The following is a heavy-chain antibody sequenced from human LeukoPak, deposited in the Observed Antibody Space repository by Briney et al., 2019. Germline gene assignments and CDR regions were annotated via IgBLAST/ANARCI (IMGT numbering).Heavy chain of an antibody. CDR2: IYYSGST. J-gene: IGHJ5*02. CDR1: GGSISTHS. Sequence: PSETLSLTCTVSGGSISTHSWSWIRQPPGKGLEWIGNIYYSGSTNYNLSLKSRVVISVDTSRNQFSLELSSVTAADTAVYYCARNPYSTSWYRWFDPWGQGTLVTVSS. V-gene: IGHV4-59*11. D-gene: IGHD6-13*01. CDR3: ARNPYSTSWYRWFDP.